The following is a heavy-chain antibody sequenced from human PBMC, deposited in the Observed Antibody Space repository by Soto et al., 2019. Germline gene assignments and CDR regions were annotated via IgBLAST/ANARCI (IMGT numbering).Heavy chain of an antibody. J-gene: IGHJ6*02. CDR1: GGSISSNSYY. V-gene: IGHV4-39*01. CDR2: IYYSGST. D-gene: IGHD2-15*01. Sequence: SETLSLTCTVSGGSISSNSYYWGWIRQPPGKGLEWIGSIYYSGSTYYNPSLKSRVTISVDTSKNQFSLKLSSVTAADTAVYYCARNHCSGVSCYYYYGMDVWGQGTTVTLSS. CDR3: ARNHCSGVSCYYYYGMDV.